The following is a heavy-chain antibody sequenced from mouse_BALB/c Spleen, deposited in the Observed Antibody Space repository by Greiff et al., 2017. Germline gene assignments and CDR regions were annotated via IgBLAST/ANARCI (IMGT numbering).Heavy chain of an antibody. Sequence: EVQVVESGGGLVKPGGSLKLSCAASGFTFSSYTMSWVRQTPEKRLEWVATSSSGGSYTYYPDSVKGRFTISRDNAKNTLYLQMSSLKSEDTAMYYCTRDDYGSSSFAYWGQGTLVTVSA. CDR2: SSSGGSYT. CDR1: GFTFSSYT. J-gene: IGHJ3*01. CDR3: TRDDYGSSSFAY. D-gene: IGHD1-1*01. V-gene: IGHV5-6-4*01.